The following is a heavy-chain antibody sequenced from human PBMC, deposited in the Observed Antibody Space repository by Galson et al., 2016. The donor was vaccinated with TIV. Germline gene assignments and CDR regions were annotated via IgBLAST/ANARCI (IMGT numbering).Heavy chain of an antibody. Sequence: SLRLSCAASGFSFKNYPIHWVRQAPGKGLEWVALISYDGNNQYYADSVKGRFSISRDNSRNTLYLQMNSLRTEDTAVYYCARDSGVFCSCINCFEWLDYWGQGTPVTVSS. CDR3: ARDSGVFCSCINCFEWLDY. J-gene: IGHJ4*02. CDR2: ISYDGNNQ. D-gene: IGHD2-2*01. CDR1: GFSFKNYP. V-gene: IGHV3-30-3*01.